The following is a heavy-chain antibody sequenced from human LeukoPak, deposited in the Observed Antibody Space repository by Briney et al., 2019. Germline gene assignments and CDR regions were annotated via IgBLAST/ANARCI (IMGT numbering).Heavy chain of an antibody. Sequence: ASVKVSCKASGYTFTSYGISWVRQAPGQGLEWMGWISAYNGNTNYAQKLQGRVTMTTDTSTSTAYMELRSLRSDDTAVYYCAIDLLKSGYGPYDYWGQGTLVTVSS. D-gene: IGHD5-12*01. CDR2: ISAYNGNT. CDR1: GYTFTSYG. V-gene: IGHV1-18*01. J-gene: IGHJ4*02. CDR3: AIDLLKSGYGPYDY.